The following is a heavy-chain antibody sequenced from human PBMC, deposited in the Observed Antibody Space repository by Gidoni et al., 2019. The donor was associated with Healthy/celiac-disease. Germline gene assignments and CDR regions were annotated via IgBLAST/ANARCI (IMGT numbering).Heavy chain of an antibody. CDR2: ISYDGSNK. V-gene: IGHV3-30-3*01. J-gene: IGHJ4*02. CDR1: GFPFSSYA. CDR3: ARSYYYDSSGYEDY. Sequence: QVQLVESGGGVVQPGRSLRLSCAASGFPFSSYAMHWVRQAPGKGLEWVAVISYDGSNKYYADSVKGRFTISRDNSKNTLYLKMNSLRAEDTAVYYCARSYYYDSSGYEDYWGQGTLVTVSS. D-gene: IGHD3-22*01.